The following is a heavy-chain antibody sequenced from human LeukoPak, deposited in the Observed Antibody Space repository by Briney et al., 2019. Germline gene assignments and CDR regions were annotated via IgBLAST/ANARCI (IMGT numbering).Heavy chain of an antibody. V-gene: IGHV1-2*02. Sequence: ASMKVSCKASGYTFTGYYMHWVRQAPGQGLEWMGWINPNSGGTNYAQKFQGRVTMTRDTSISTAYMELSRLRSDDTAVYYCARGVGRDGYNKEYYFDFWGQGTLVTVSS. CDR3: ARGVGRDGYNKEYYFDF. CDR1: GYTFTGYY. J-gene: IGHJ4*02. D-gene: IGHD5-24*01. CDR2: INPNSGGT.